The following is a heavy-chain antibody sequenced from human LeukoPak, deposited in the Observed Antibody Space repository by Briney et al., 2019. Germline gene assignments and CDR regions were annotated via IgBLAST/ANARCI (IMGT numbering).Heavy chain of an antibody. V-gene: IGHV3-23*01. J-gene: IGHJ4*02. CDR2: ISGSGGST. CDR1: GFTFSSYA. CDR3: AKDLYGAYYDFWSGYAPVDY. Sequence: GGSLRLSCAASGFTFSSYAMSWVRQAPGKGLEWVSAISGSGGSTYYADSVKGRFTISRDNSKNTLYLQMNSLRAEDTAVYYCAKDLYGAYYDFWSGYAPVDYWGQGALVTVSS. D-gene: IGHD3-3*01.